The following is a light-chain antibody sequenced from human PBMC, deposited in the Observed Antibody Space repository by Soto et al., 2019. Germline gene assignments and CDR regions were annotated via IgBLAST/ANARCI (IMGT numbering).Light chain of an antibody. CDR2: EGS. CDR1: SSDVGLYNY. J-gene: IGLJ1*01. V-gene: IGLV2-14*01. CDR3: GSYTSGSSYV. Sequence: QSALTQPASVSGSPGQSITISCTGTSSDVGLYNYVSWYQQHPGKAPKLIIYEGSKRPSGVSNRFSGSKSGNTASLSVSGLQAEDEADYYCGSYTSGSSYVFGTGTQVTVL.